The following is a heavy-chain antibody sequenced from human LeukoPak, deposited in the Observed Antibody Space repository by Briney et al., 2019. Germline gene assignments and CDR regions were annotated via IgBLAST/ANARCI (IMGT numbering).Heavy chain of an antibody. CDR2: IHYSGGT. CDR1: GGSISSGGYY. V-gene: IGHV4-31*03. J-gene: IGHJ4*02. D-gene: IGHD4-17*01. CDR3: AREGPDGDYVFDY. Sequence: SETLSLTCTVSGGSISSGGYYWSWIRQHPGKGLEWIGYIHYSGGTYYNPSLKSRVTISVDPSNNQFSLKLSSVTAADTAVYYCAREGPDGDYVFDYWGQGTLVTVSS.